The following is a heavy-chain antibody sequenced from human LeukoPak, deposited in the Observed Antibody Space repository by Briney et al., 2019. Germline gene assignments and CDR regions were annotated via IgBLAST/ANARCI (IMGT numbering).Heavy chain of an antibody. J-gene: IGHJ4*02. CDR3: ARDVGYCSSTSCYEYDY. V-gene: IGHV3-53*01. CDR1: GFTVSSNY. Sequence: PGGSLRLSCAASGFTVSSNYMSWVRQAPGKGLEWVSVIYSGGSTYYAGSVKGRFTISRDNSKNTLYLRMNSLRAEDTAVYYCARDVGYCSSTSCYEYDYWGQGTLVTVSS. CDR2: IYSGGST. D-gene: IGHD2-2*01.